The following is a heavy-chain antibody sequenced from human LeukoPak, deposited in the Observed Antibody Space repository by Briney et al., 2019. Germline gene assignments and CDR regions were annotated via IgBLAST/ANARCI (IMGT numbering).Heavy chain of an antibody. CDR3: ARSGYYGSSGYGIKD. D-gene: IGHD3-22*01. V-gene: IGHV3-74*01. CDR1: GFTFSSYW. Sequence: GGSLRLSCAASGFTFSSYWMHWVRQAPGKGLVWVSRINSDGSSTSYADSVKGRFTISRDNAKNTLYLQMNSLRAEDTAVYYCARSGYYGSSGYGIKDWGQGTLVTVSS. J-gene: IGHJ4*02. CDR2: INSDGSST.